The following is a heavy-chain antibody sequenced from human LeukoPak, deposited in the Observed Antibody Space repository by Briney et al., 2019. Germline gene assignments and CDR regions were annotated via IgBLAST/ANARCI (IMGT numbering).Heavy chain of an antibody. V-gene: IGHV3-33*01. CDR3: ARDLGSSWDYFDY. CDR1: GFTFSSYG. Sequence: GGSLRLSCAAPGFTFSSYGMPWVRQAPGKGLEWVAVIWYDGSNKYYADSVKGRFTISRDNSKNTLYLQMNSLRAEDTAVYYCARDLGSSWDYFDYWGQGTLVTVSS. J-gene: IGHJ4*02. CDR2: IWYDGSNK. D-gene: IGHD6-13*01.